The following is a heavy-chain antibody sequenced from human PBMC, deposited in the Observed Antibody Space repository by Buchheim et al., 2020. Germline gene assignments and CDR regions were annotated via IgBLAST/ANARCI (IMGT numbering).Heavy chain of an antibody. CDR1: GFTFSSYG. Sequence: QVQLVESGGGVVQPGRSLRLSCAASGFTFSSYGMHWVRQAPGKGLEWVAVIWYDGSNKYYADSVKGRFTISRDNSKNTLYLQMNSLRAEDTAVYYCARPYYDSTSRYDFDYWGQGTL. V-gene: IGHV3-33*01. D-gene: IGHD3-22*01. J-gene: IGHJ4*02. CDR2: IWYDGSNK. CDR3: ARPYYDSTSRYDFDY.